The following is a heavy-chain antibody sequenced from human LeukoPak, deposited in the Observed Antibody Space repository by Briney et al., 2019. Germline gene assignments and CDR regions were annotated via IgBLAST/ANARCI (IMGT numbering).Heavy chain of an antibody. CDR3: ASPRYSSSSFLYS. CDR1: GFTFRSYS. J-gene: IGHJ4*02. V-gene: IGHV3-21*01. Sequence: GGSLRLSCAGYGFTFRSYSMNWVRQAPGKGLEWVSSISSSSSYIYYADSMKGRFTISRDNAKNSLYLQMNSLRAEDTAVYYCASPRYSSSSFLYSWGQGTLVTVSS. D-gene: IGHD6-6*01. CDR2: ISSSSSYI.